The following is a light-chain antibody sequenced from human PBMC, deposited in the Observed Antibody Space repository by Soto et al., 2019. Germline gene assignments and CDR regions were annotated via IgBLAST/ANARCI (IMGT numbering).Light chain of an antibody. J-gene: IGKJ3*01. CDR2: SAS. CDR3: QQANSFPLT. Sequence: EIQMTQLPSSMSASLGDRVTITCRASQCISRWFAWYHQKPGKAPNLLIYSASTLHSGVPSRFSGSGSRTDFTLTISSLQPEDFGTYYCQQANSFPLTVGPGTKLDIK. V-gene: IGKV1-12*01. CDR1: QCISRW.